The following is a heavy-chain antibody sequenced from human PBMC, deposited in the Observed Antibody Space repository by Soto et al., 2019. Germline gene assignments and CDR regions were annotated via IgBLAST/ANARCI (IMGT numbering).Heavy chain of an antibody. Sequence: GGSLRLSCATSGFPFSAFAMNWVRHAPGKGLEWVSGIGGSGASIYYADSVKGRFTISRDNSKNTVYLQMNSLRAEDTAVYYCARDSYCGGDCPLYYFDYWGQGTLVTVSS. CDR2: IGGSGASI. CDR3: ARDSYCGGDCPLYYFDY. CDR1: GFPFSAFA. J-gene: IGHJ4*02. D-gene: IGHD2-21*02. V-gene: IGHV3-23*01.